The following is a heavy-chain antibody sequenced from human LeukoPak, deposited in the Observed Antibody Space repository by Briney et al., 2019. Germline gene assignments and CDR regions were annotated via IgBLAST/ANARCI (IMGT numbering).Heavy chain of an antibody. V-gene: IGHV4-59*01. Sequence: SETLSLTCTVSGGSISSYYWSWIRQPPGKGLEWIGYIYYSGSTNYNPSLKSRVTISVDTSKNQFSLKLSSVTAADTAVYYCARGVAVAGAFDYWGQGTLVTVSS. CDR3: ARGVAVAGAFDY. CDR2: IYYSGST. D-gene: IGHD6-19*01. J-gene: IGHJ4*02. CDR1: GGSISSYY.